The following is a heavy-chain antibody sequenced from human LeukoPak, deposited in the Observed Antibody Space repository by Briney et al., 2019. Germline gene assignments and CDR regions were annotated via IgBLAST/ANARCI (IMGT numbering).Heavy chain of an antibody. CDR3: ARGSNYGDYFDY. CDR1: GHTFTGYY. Sequence: AASVRVSCKASGHTFTGYYMHWVRQAPGQGLEWMGWMNPNSGNTGYAQKFQGRVTMTRSTSISTAYMELSSLRSEDTAVYYCARGSNYGDYFDYWGQGTLVTVSS. D-gene: IGHD4-17*01. CDR2: MNPNSGNT. V-gene: IGHV1-8*02. J-gene: IGHJ4*02.